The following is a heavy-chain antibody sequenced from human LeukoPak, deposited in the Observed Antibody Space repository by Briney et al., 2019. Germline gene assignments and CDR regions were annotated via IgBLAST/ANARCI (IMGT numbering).Heavy chain of an antibody. Sequence: GGSLRLSCAAYGFTFSNAWMNWVRQAPGKGLEWVGRIKSKTDGGTTDYAAPVKGRFTISRDDSKNTLYLQMNSLKTEDTAVYYCTTEVPNYYGSGREIYYYYGMDVWGQGTTVTVSS. D-gene: IGHD3-10*01. CDR2: IKSKTDGGTT. CDR1: GFTFSNAW. J-gene: IGHJ6*02. V-gene: IGHV3-15*07. CDR3: TTEVPNYYGSGREIYYYYGMDV.